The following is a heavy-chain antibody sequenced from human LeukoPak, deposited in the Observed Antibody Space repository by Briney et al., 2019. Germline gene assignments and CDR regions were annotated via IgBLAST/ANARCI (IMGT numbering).Heavy chain of an antibody. CDR3: AGLTTVTTSGTGYYYYYYMDV. V-gene: IGHV3-21*01. CDR1: GFTFSSYS. D-gene: IGHD4-17*01. CDR2: ISSSSYI. J-gene: IGHJ6*03. Sequence: PGGSLRLSCAASGFTFSSYSMNWVRQAPGKGLEWVSSISSSSYIYYADSVKGRFTISRDNAKNSLYLQMNSLRAGDTAVYYCAGLTTVTTSGTGYYYYYYMDVWGKGTTVTVSS.